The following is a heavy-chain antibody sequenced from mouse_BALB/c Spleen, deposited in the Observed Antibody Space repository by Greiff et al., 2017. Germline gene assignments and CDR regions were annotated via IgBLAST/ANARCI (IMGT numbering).Heavy chain of an antibody. CDR3: ARHNGPWFAY. Sequence: DVKVEESGGGLVQPGGSLKLSCAASGFTFSSYTMSWVRQTPEKRLEWVAYISNGGGSTYYPDTVKGRFTISRDNAKNTLYLQMSSLKSEDTAMYYCARHNGPWFAYWGQGTLVTVSA. V-gene: IGHV5-12-2*01. J-gene: IGHJ3*01. CDR1: GFTFSSYT. CDR2: ISNGGGST. D-gene: IGHD1-1*02.